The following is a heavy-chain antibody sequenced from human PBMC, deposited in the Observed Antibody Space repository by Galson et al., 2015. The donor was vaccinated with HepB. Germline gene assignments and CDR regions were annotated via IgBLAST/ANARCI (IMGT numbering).Heavy chain of an antibody. V-gene: IGHV3-9*01. CDR3: AKDMSPMIVRCDAFDI. CDR2: ISWNSGSI. CDR1: GFTFDDYA. Sequence: SLRLSCAASGFTFDDYAMHWVRQAPGKGLEWVSGISWNSGSIGYADSVKGRFTISRDNAKNSLYLQMNSLSAEDTALYYCAKDMSPMIVRCDAFDIWGQGTMVTVSS. J-gene: IGHJ3*02. D-gene: IGHD3-22*01.